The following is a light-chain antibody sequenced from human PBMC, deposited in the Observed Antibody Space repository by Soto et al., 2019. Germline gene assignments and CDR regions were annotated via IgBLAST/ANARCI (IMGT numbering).Light chain of an antibody. CDR3: QQYSSSPPEFT. Sequence: EIVLTQSPGTLSLSPGERATLSCRASQSISSRYLAWYQQRPGQAPRLLIFGASYRATGIPDRFSGSGSGTDFTLTISRLEPEDFVVYYCQQYSSSPPEFTFGPGTRVDSK. CDR2: GAS. CDR1: QSISSRY. V-gene: IGKV3-20*01. J-gene: IGKJ3*01.